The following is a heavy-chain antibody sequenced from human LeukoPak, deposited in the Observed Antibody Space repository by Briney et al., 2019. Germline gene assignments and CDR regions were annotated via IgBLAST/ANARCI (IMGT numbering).Heavy chain of an antibody. Sequence: GGSLRLSCAASGFTFSSYEMNWVRQAPGKGLEWVSYSSSSSSTIYYADSVKGRFTISRDNAKNSLYLQMNSLRAEDTAVYYCASVGYCGGDCYSAHFDYWGQGTLVTVSS. CDR2: SSSSSSTI. CDR1: GFTFSSYE. CDR3: ASVGYCGGDCYSAHFDY. J-gene: IGHJ4*02. V-gene: IGHV3-48*03. D-gene: IGHD2-21*02.